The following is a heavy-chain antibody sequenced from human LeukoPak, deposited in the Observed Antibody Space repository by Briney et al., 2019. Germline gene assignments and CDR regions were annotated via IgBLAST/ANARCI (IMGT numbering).Heavy chain of an antibody. Sequence: SETLSLTCAVYGGSFSGYYWSWIRQPPGKGLEWIGEINHSGSTNYNPSLKSRVTISVDTSKNQFSLKLSSVTAADTAVYYCARYGEDIVVVPAAMTTGNWFDPWGQGTLVTVSS. CDR3: ARYGEDIVVVPAAMTTGNWFDP. J-gene: IGHJ5*02. CDR1: GGSFSGYY. D-gene: IGHD2-2*01. V-gene: IGHV4-34*01. CDR2: INHSGST.